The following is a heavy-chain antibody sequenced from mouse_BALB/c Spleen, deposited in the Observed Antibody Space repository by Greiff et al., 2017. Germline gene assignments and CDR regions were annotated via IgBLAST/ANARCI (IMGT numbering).Heavy chain of an antibody. D-gene: IGHD1-2*01. Sequence: VQLQQSGPSLVQPSQSLSITCTVSGFSLTRYGVHWVRQSPGKGLEWLGVIWRGGSTDYNAAFMSRLSITKDNSKSQVFFKMNSLQADDTAIYYCAKGDYGYRLFAYWGQGTLVTVSA. J-gene: IGHJ3*01. CDR2: IWRGGST. V-gene: IGHV2-5-1*01. CDR3: AKGDYGYRLFAY. CDR1: GFSLTRYG.